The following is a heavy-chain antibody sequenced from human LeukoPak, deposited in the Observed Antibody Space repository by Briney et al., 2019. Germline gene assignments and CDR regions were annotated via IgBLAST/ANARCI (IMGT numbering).Heavy chain of an antibody. CDR3: ARVIGEYCSSTSCSIYYYYMDV. CDR2: ISAYNGNT. J-gene: IGHJ6*03. CDR1: GYTFTSYG. D-gene: IGHD2-2*01. Sequence: GASVKVSCKASGYTFTSYGISWVRQAPGQGLEWMGWISAYNGNTNYAQKLQGRVTMTTDTSTSTAYMELRSLGSDDTAVYYCARVIGEYCSSTSCSIYYYYMDVWGKGTTVTVSS. V-gene: IGHV1-18*01.